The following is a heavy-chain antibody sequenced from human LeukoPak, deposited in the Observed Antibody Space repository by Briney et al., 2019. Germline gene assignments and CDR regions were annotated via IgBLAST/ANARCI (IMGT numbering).Heavy chain of an antibody. V-gene: IGHV3-21*01. CDR2: ISSSSSYI. Sequence: GGSLRLSCAASGFTFSSYSMNWVRQAPGKGLEWVSSISSSSSYIYYADSVKGRFTISRDNAKNSLYLRMNSLRAEDTAVYYCARDHGQIAAAGATGVDYWGQGTLVTVSS. J-gene: IGHJ4*02. CDR1: GFTFSSYS. D-gene: IGHD6-13*01. CDR3: ARDHGQIAAAGATGVDY.